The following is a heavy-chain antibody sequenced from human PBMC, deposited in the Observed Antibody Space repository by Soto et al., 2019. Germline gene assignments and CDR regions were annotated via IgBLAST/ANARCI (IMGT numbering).Heavy chain of an antibody. Sequence: HPGGSLRLSCAASGFTVSSNYMSWVRQAPGKGLEWVSVIYSGGSTYYADSVKGRFTISRDNSKNTLYLQMNSLRAEDTAVYYCASTPQDDYSNYPTFDYWGQGTLVTVSS. J-gene: IGHJ4*02. CDR1: GFTVSSNY. D-gene: IGHD4-4*01. V-gene: IGHV3-66*01. CDR2: IYSGGST. CDR3: ASTPQDDYSNYPTFDY.